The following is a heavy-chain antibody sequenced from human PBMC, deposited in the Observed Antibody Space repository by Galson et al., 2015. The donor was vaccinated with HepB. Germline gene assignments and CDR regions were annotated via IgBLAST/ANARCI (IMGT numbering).Heavy chain of an antibody. CDR3: ARQFGATRIDY. CDR2: IYYSGST. D-gene: IGHD1-26*01. V-gene: IGHV4-59*08. Sequence: TLSLTCTVSGGSISSYYWSWIRQPPGKGLEWIGYIYYSGSTNYNPSLKSRVTISVDTSKNQFSLKLSSVTAADTAVYYCARQFGATRIDYWGQGTLVTVSS. CDR1: GGSISSYY. J-gene: IGHJ4*02.